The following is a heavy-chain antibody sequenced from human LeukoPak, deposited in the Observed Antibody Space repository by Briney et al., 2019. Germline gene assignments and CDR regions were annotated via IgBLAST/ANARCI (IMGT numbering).Heavy chain of an antibody. Sequence: GASVKVSCKASGGTFSSYAISWVRQAPGQGLEWMGGIIPIFGTANYAQKFQGRVTITTDESTSTAYMELSSLRSEDTAVYYCASHLVGATGYFDYWGQGTLVTVSS. CDR2: IIPIFGTA. CDR3: ASHLVGATGYFDY. J-gene: IGHJ4*02. D-gene: IGHD1-26*01. V-gene: IGHV1-69*05. CDR1: GGTFSSYA.